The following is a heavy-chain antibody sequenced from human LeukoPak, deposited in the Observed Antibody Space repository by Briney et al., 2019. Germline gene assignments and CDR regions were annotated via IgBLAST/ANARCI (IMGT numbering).Heavy chain of an antibody. CDR2: MNPNSGNT. V-gene: IGHV1-18*01. Sequence: ASVKVSCKASGYTFTSYGISWVRQAPGQGLEWMGWMNPNSGNTGYAQKLQGRVTMNTDTSTITAYMELRSLRSDDTAVYYCARAPEGYFDYWGQGTLVTVSS. CDR1: GYTFTSYG. J-gene: IGHJ4*02. CDR3: ARAPEGYFDY.